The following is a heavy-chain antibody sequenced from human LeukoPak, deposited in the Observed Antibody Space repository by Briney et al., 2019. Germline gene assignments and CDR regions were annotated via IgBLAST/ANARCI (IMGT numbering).Heavy chain of an antibody. J-gene: IGHJ5*02. D-gene: IGHD3-3*01. V-gene: IGHV4-38-2*02. Sequence: SETLSLTCTVSGYSISSGYYWGWIRQPPEKGLEWIGSIYHSGSTYYNPSLKSRVTISVDTSKNQFSLKLSSVTAADTAVYYCARGTFTIFGVVPGFDPWGQGTLVTVSS. CDR1: GYSISSGYY. CDR2: IYHSGST. CDR3: ARGTFTIFGVVPGFDP.